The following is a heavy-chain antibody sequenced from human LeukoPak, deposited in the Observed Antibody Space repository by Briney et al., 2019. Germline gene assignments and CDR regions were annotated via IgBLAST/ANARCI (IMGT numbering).Heavy chain of an antibody. CDR3: ARDPPSRGTRYFDY. Sequence: ASVKVSCKTSGYSFILCGISWVRQAPGQGPEWMGWISTSTGDTKYTQKFQGRVTLTTDTSTSTAYMELSSLRSDDTAVYYCARDPPSRGTRYFDYWGQGILVTVSS. V-gene: IGHV1-18*01. CDR2: ISTSTGDT. J-gene: IGHJ4*02. CDR1: GYSFILCG. D-gene: IGHD3-16*01.